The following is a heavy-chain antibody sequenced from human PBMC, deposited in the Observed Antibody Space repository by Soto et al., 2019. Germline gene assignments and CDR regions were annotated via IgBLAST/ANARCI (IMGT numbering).Heavy chain of an antibody. J-gene: IGHJ5*02. CDR3: ARAWYTSGYWFDP. Sequence: SDILSLTCTVSGGSISSYYWSWIRQPPGKGLEWIGYIYYSGSTNYNPSLKSRVTISVDTSKNQFSLKLSSVTAADTAVYYCARAWYTSGYWFDPWGQGILVTVSS. CDR2: IYYSGST. D-gene: IGHD2-2*02. V-gene: IGHV4-59*01. CDR1: GGSISSYY.